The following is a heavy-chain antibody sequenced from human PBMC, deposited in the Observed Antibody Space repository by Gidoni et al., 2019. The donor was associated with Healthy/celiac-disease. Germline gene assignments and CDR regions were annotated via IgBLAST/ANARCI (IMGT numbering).Heavy chain of an antibody. CDR1: GFPFSASS. CDR3: TRLRDYYDSAGPDY. D-gene: IGHD3-22*01. CDR2: IRPKGHNYET. Sequence: EVQLVESGRGFAQPGGSLNLSCAASGFPFSASSMHWFRPASGKGLGWIGRIRPKGHNYETAYAASVKGRFTISRDDSENMAYLHMDSLKTEDTAVYFCTRLRDYYDSAGPDYWGQGTLITVSS. J-gene: IGHJ4*02. V-gene: IGHV3-73*01.